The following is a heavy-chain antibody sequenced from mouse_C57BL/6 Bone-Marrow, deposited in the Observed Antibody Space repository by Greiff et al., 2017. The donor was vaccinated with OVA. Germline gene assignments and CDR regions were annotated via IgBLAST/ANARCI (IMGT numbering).Heavy chain of an antibody. CDR2: ISSGSSTI. CDR3: ARGYYDYDVGAMDY. D-gene: IGHD2-4*01. Sequence: EVKLEESGGGLVKPGGSLKLSCAASGFTFSDYGMHWVRQAPEKGLEWVAYISSGSSTIYYADTVKGRFTISRDNAKNTLFLQMTSLRSEDTARYYCARGYYDYDVGAMDYWGQGTSVTVSS. J-gene: IGHJ4*01. CDR1: GFTFSDYG. V-gene: IGHV5-17*01.